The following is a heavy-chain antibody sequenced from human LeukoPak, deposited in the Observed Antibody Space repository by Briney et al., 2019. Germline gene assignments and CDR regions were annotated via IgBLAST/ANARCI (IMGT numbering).Heavy chain of an antibody. V-gene: IGHV1-2*02. J-gene: IGHJ6*03. D-gene: IGHD3-10*01. CDR1: GYTFTTYY. CDR2: INPNSGGT. CDR3: ARSSGSGSYYDYYYYMDV. Sequence: ASVKVSCKASGYTFTTYYIHWVRQVPGQGLEWMGWINPNSGGTNYAQKFQGRVTMTRDTSISTAYMELSRLRSDDTAVYYCARSSGSGSYYDYYYYMDVWGKGTTVTISS.